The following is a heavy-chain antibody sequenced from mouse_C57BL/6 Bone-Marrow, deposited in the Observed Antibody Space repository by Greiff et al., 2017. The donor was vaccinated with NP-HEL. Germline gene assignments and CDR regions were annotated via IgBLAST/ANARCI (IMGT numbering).Heavy chain of an antibody. D-gene: IGHD3-3*01. CDR1: GYTFTDYN. CDR3: ARGDAWFAY. Sequence: EVQRVESGPELVKPGASVKIPCKASGYTFTDYNMDWVKQSHGKSLEWIGDINPNNGGTIYNQKFKGKATLTVDKSSSTAYMELRSLTSEDTAVYYCARGDAWFAYWGQGTLVTVSA. J-gene: IGHJ3*01. V-gene: IGHV1-18*01. CDR2: INPNNGGT.